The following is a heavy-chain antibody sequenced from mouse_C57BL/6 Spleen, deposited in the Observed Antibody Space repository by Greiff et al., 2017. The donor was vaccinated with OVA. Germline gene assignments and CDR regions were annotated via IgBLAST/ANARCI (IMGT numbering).Heavy chain of an antibody. CDR1: GYTFTDYY. J-gene: IGHJ2*01. Sequence: VKLMESGAELVRPGASVKLSCKASGYTFTDYYINWVKQRPGQGLEWIARIYPGSGNTYYNEKFKGKATLTAEKSSSTAYMQLSSLTSEDSAVYFCARGYGNYEGGYFDYWGQGTTLTVSS. D-gene: IGHD2-10*02. CDR2: IYPGSGNT. CDR3: ARGYGNYEGGYFDY. V-gene: IGHV1-76*01.